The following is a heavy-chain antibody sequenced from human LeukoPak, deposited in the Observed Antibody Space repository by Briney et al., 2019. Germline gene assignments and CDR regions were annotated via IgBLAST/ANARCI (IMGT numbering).Heavy chain of an antibody. CDR1: GYTFTSLD. CDR2: INPNSGSR. CDR3: ARVDGSPDY. V-gene: IGHV1-8*03. D-gene: IGHD2-15*01. Sequence: ASVKVSCKTSGYTFTSLDINWVRQATGHGLEWRGWINPNSGSRGYAQQFQGRVTITRDTSIRTAYMELTNLRSEDTAVYYCARVDGSPDYWGQGTLVTVSS. J-gene: IGHJ4*02.